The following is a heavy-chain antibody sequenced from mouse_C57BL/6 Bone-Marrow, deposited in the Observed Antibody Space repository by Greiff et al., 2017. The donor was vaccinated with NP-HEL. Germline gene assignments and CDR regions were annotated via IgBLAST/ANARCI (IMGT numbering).Heavy chain of an antibody. CDR1: GYTFTSYW. Sequence: QVQLQQSGAELVMPGASVKLSCKASGYTFTSYWMHWVKQRPGQGLEWIGEIDPSDSYTNYNQKFKGKSTLTVDKSSSTAKMQLSSLKYENSAVYYSARKRAYIDVWGTGTTVTVSS. J-gene: IGHJ1*03. D-gene: IGHD3-3*01. CDR3: ARKRAYIDV. V-gene: IGHV1-69*01. CDR2: IDPSDSYT.